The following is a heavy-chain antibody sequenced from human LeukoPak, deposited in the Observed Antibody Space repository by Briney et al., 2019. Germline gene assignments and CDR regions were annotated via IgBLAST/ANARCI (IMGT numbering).Heavy chain of an antibody. CDR1: GFTFSSYA. Sequence: GGSLRLSCAASGFTFSSYAMSWVRQAPGKGLEWVSAISGSGGSTNYADSVKGRFTISRDNSKNTLYLQMNSLRAEDKAVYYCATDIVVVPADRRTYYYYMDVWGKGTTVTVSS. CDR2: ISGSGGST. V-gene: IGHV3-23*01. CDR3: ATDIVVVPADRRTYYYYMDV. J-gene: IGHJ6*03. D-gene: IGHD2-2*01.